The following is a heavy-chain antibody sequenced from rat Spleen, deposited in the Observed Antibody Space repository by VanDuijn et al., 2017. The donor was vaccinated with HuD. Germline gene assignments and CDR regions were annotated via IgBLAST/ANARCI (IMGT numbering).Heavy chain of an antibody. CDR3: TTGVY. Sequence: EVQLVETGGGLVQPGRSLKLSCVASGFTFNKYWMSWTRQAPTKGPEWVASISFDGSTAYYRDSVKGRVTISRDNAKNTLYLQMDSLRSEDTATYYCTTGVYWGQGVMVTVSS. CDR1: GFTFNKYW. J-gene: IGHJ2*01. CDR2: ISFDGSTA. V-gene: IGHV5-20*01.